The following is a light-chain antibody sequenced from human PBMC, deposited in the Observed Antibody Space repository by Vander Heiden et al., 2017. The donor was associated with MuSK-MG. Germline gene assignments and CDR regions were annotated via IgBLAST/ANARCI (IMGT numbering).Light chain of an antibody. CDR3: CSYAGSYTLV. CDR1: NSDVGCYNY. Sequence: QSALTQPRSVSGSPGQSVTISCTGTNSDVGCYNYVSWYQQHPAKAPNLMIYDVSKRPSGVPDRFSGSKSGNTASLTISGLQAEDEADYYCCSYAGSYTLVFGGGTKLTVL. J-gene: IGLJ2*01. CDR2: DVS. V-gene: IGLV2-11*01.